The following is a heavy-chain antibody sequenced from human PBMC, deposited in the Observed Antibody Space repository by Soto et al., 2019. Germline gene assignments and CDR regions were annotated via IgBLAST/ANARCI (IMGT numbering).Heavy chain of an antibody. V-gene: IGHV3-48*03. J-gene: IGHJ6*02. CDR1: GFTFSSYE. Sequence: PGGSLRLSCAASGFTFSSYEMNWVRQAPGKGLEWVSYISSSGSTIYYADSVKGRFTISRDNAKNSLYLQMNSPRAEDTAVYYCARLSAYYYYYGMDVWGQGTTVTVSS. CDR3: ARLSAYYYYYGMDV. CDR2: ISSSGSTI.